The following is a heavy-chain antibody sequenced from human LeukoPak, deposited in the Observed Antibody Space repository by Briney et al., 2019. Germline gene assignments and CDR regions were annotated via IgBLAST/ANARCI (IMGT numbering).Heavy chain of an antibody. V-gene: IGHV3-7*01. J-gene: IGHJ4*02. D-gene: IGHD1-1*01. CDR2: IDQDGSAK. CDR3: ARAAATGTVDY. Sequence: AGGSLRLSCAASEFTFSNYWMSWVRQAPGEGLEWVANIDQDGSAKYYVDSMKGRFTISRDNAKNSLYLQMNSLRAEDTAVYYCARAAATGTVDYWGQGTLVTVSS. CDR1: EFTFSNYW.